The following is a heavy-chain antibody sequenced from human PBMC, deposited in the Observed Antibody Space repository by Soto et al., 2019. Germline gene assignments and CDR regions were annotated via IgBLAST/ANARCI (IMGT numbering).Heavy chain of an antibody. CDR1: GFTLRSYW. CDR3: TTAKQQLPWFDP. CDR2: IKSKTDGGTT. D-gene: IGHD6-13*01. V-gene: IGHV3-15*01. J-gene: IGHJ5*02. Sequence: PGGSLRLSCAASGFTLRSYWMSWVRQAPGKGLEWVGRIKSKTDGGTTDYAAPVKGRFTISRDDSKNTLYLQMNSLKTEDTAVYYCTTAKQQLPWFDPWGQGTLVTVSS.